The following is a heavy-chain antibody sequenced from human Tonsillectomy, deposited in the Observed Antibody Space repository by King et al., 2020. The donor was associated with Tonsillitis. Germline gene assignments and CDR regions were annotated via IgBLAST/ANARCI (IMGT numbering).Heavy chain of an antibody. D-gene: IGHD1-26*01. V-gene: IGHV1-18*01. CDR1: GYTFSNYG. Sequence: QLVQSGPEVKKPGASVKVSCKSSGYTFSNYGITWVRQAPGQGLEWMGWISVYSGDINYSQKVHGRVTITTDTSTNTAYMELRSLRSDDTAIYYCTRDKAVGAMDYWGQGTLVTVSS. CDR2: ISVYSGDI. J-gene: IGHJ4*02. CDR3: TRDKAVGAMDY.